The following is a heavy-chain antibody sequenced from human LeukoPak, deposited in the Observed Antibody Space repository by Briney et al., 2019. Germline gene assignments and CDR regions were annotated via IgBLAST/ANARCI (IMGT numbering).Heavy chain of an antibody. CDR3: TTLRVATIDY. J-gene: IGHJ4*02. CDR2: IKSKTNGGTT. CDR1: GFTFSNAW. D-gene: IGHD5-12*01. V-gene: IGHV3-15*01. Sequence: GGSLRLSCSASGFTFSNAWRSWVRQAPGKGLEWGGRIKSKTNGGTTDYAARVKGRCTISRDNSKNTLHMQMTGQKTEYKSVYYCTTLRVATIDYWGQGTMVTVSS.